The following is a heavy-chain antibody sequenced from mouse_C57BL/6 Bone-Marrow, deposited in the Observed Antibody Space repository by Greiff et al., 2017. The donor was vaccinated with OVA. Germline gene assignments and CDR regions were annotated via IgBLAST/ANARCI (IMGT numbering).Heavy chain of an antibody. Sequence: EVMLVESGGCLVKPGGSLKLSCAASGFTFSSYAMSWVRQTPEKRLEWVATISDGGSYTYYPDNVKGRFTISRDNAKNNLYLQMSHLKSEDTAMYYCARDNYGKGNYWGQGTTLTVSS. CDR3: ARDNYGKGNY. CDR2: ISDGGSYT. D-gene: IGHD2-1*01. V-gene: IGHV5-4*01. CDR1: GFTFSSYA. J-gene: IGHJ2*01.